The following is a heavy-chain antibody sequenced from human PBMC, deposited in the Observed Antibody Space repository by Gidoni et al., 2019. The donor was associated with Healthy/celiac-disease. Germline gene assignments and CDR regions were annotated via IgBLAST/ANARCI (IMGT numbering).Heavy chain of an antibody. CDR1: GFTVSSES. D-gene: IGHD2-15*01. V-gene: IGHV3-21*01. CDR3: ARDPVVVVAATHGYFDY. Sequence: EVQLVESGGGLVKPSGSLRRSGAAAGFTVSSESMNWVRQAPGKGLEWVSSISSSSSYISYADSVKGRFTISRDNAKNSLSLQMNSLRAEDTAVYYCARDPVVVVAATHGYFDYWGQGTLVTVSS. CDR2: ISSSSSYI. J-gene: IGHJ4*02.